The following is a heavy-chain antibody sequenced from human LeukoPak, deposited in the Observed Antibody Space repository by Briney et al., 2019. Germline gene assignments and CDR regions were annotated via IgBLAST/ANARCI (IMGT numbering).Heavy chain of an antibody. CDR2: IYYSGST. Sequence: SGTLSLTCTVSGGSISGYYWSWIRQPPGTGPEWIGYIYYSGSTNYNPSLKSRVTISVDTSKNQFSLKMNSVTAADTAVYYCARLASSGWSHCDYWGQGTLVTVSS. CDR3: ARLASSGWSHCDY. D-gene: IGHD6-19*01. V-gene: IGHV4-59*08. CDR1: GGSISGYY. J-gene: IGHJ4*02.